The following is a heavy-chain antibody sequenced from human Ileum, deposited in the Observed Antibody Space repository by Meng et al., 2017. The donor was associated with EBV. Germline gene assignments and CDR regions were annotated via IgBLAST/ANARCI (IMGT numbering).Heavy chain of an antibody. Sequence: LLRSGPGLGNAWGTLSVNCAVLGGSNSSSNWWSWVRQPPGKGLEWIGEIYHSGSTNYNPFLKSRVTISVDKSKNQFSLNLSSVTAADTAVYYCARVGQWLPIDYWGQGTLVTVSS. D-gene: IGHD6-19*01. CDR1: GGSNSSSNW. J-gene: IGHJ4*02. V-gene: IGHV4-4*02. CDR2: IYHSGST. CDR3: ARVGQWLPIDY.